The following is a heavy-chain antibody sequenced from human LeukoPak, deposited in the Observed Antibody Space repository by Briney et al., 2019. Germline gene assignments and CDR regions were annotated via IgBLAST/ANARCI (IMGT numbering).Heavy chain of an antibody. V-gene: IGHV1-18*01. D-gene: IGHD6-19*01. CDR1: GYTFTSYG. CDR3: ARCSSGWYHQEDFDY. J-gene: IGHJ4*02. Sequence: ASVKVSCKASGYTFTSYGISWVRQAPGQGLEWMGRISAYNGNTNYAQKLQGRVTMTTDTSTSTAYMELRSLRSDDTAVYYCARCSSGWYHQEDFDYWGQGTLVTVSS. CDR2: ISAYNGNT.